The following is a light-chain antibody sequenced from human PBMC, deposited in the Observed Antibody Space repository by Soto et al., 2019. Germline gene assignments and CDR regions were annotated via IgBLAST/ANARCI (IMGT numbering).Light chain of an antibody. CDR1: QSVRSN. V-gene: IGKV3-15*01. CDR2: DAS. J-gene: IGKJ5*01. Sequence: EIGLTQSPATLSVSPGERATLSCRASQSVRSNLAWYQQKPGQAPRLLIFDASTRATNIPARFSGSGSGTEFTLTISSLQSEDFAVYYCQQRSNWPRITFGQGTRLEIK. CDR3: QQRSNWPRIT.